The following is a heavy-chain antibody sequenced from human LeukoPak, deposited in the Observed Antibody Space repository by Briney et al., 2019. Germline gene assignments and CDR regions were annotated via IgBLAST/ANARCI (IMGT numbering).Heavy chain of an antibody. D-gene: IGHD6-19*01. CDR2: INTDGSST. V-gene: IGHV3-74*01. J-gene: IGHJ4*02. CDR3: ARVRYSSGWSLDY. Sequence: GGSLRLSCAASGFTFSSYWMHWVRQAPGKGLVWVSRINTDGSSTSYADSVKGRFTISRDNAKNTLYLQMNSLRAEDTAVYYCARVRYSSGWSLDYWGQGTLVTVSS. CDR1: GFTFSSYW.